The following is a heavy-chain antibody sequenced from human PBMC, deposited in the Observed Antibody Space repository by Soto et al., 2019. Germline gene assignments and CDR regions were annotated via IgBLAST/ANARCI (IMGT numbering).Heavy chain of an antibody. Sequence: ASVKVSCKAPGYTFTSYDINWVRQATGQGLEWMGWMNPNSGNTGYAQKFQGRVTMTRNTSISTAYMELSSLRSEDTAVYYCASRLKYYYDSSGPIYYGMDVWGQGTTVTVSS. V-gene: IGHV1-8*01. D-gene: IGHD3-22*01. CDR2: MNPNSGNT. J-gene: IGHJ6*02. CDR1: GYTFTSYD. CDR3: ASRLKYYYDSSGPIYYGMDV.